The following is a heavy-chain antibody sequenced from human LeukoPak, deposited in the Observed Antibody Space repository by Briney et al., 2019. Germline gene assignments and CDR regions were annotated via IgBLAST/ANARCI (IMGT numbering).Heavy chain of an antibody. CDR3: AKVAGTPGLYYFDY. J-gene: IGHJ4*02. CDR2: ISWNSGSI. V-gene: IGHV3-9*01. CDR1: GFTFDDYA. D-gene: IGHD6-19*01. Sequence: GGSLRLSCAASGFTFDDYAMHWVRQAPGKGLEWVSGISWNSGSIGYADSVKGRFTISRDNAKNSLYLQMNSLRAEDTALYYCAKVAGTPGLYYFDYWGQGTLVTVSS.